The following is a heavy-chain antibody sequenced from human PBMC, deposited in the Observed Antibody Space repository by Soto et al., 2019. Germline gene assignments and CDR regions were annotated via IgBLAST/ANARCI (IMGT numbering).Heavy chain of an antibody. Sequence: SGPTLVNPTQTLTLTCTFSGFSLSTSGVGVGWIRQPPGKALEWLALIYWDDDKRYSPSLKSRLTITKDTSKNQVVLTMTNMDPVDTATYYCAHSSGYCSGGSCRNDAFDIWGQGTTVTVSS. J-gene: IGHJ3*02. CDR2: IYWDDDK. CDR1: GFSLSTSGVG. D-gene: IGHD2-15*01. V-gene: IGHV2-5*02. CDR3: AHSSGYCSGGSCRNDAFDI.